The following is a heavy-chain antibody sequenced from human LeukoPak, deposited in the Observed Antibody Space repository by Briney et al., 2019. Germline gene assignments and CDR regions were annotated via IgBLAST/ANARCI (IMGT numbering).Heavy chain of an antibody. CDR2: INSDGSST. V-gene: IGHV3-74*01. D-gene: IGHD2-2*01. Sequence: GGSLRLSCAASGFTFSSYWMHWVRQAPGKGLVWVSRINSDGSSTSYVDSVKGRFTISRDNAQNTLYLQMNSLRVEDTAGYYCARVSSYCSSNSCPYDYWGRGTLVTVSS. CDR3: ARVSSYCSSNSCPYDY. J-gene: IGHJ4*02. CDR1: GFTFSSYW.